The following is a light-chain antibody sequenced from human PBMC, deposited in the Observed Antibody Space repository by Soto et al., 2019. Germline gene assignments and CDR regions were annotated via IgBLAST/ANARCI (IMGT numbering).Light chain of an antibody. Sequence: QSVLTQPPSASGTPGQRVTISCSGTSSDVGGYNYVSWYQHHPVKAPKLMIYEVSNRPSGVSDRFSGSRSGNTASLTISGLQAEDESDYYCISYTSSSTWVFGGGTKLTVL. CDR1: SSDVGGYNY. J-gene: IGLJ3*02. V-gene: IGLV2-14*01. CDR2: EVS. CDR3: ISYTSSSTWV.